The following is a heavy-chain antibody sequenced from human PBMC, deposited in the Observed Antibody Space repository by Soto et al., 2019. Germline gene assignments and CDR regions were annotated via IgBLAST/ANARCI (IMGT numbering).Heavy chain of an antibody. V-gene: IGHV3-23*01. CDR2: ISGSGGST. D-gene: IGHD3-3*01. CDR3: ARSEYYDFWSCYYTTPLQGFDP. Sequence: GGSLRLSCAASGFTFSSYAMSWVRQAPGKGLEWVSAISGSGGSTYYADSVKGRFTISRDNSKNTLYLQMNSLRAEDTAVYYCARSEYYDFWSCYYTTPLQGFDPWGQGTLVTVSS. CDR1: GFTFSSYA. J-gene: IGHJ5*01.